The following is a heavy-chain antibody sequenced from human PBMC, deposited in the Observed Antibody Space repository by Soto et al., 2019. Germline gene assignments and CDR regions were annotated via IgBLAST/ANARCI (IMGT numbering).Heavy chain of an antibody. V-gene: IGHV3-30-3*01. D-gene: IGHD2-2*01. CDR1: GFTFGNYA. J-gene: IGHJ6*02. CDR2: ISYDGGNK. Sequence: VQLVESGGGVVQPGRSLRLSCAASGFTFGNYAIHWVRQAPGKGLEWVAVISYDGGNKNHADSVKGRFTITRDNSKNTLFLQMNSRRAKDSAVYYCAREGWLYYNSTSQGMDVWGQGTTVTVSS. CDR3: AREGWLYYNSTSQGMDV.